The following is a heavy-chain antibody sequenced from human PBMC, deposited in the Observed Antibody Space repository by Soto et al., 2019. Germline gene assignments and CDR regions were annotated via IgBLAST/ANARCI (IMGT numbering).Heavy chain of an antibody. Sequence: LRLSCAASGFIFKMYWMHWVRQSPGKWLVWISRIYNDGTYSDYADSVRGRFTISIDNVNDTLYLQMNNLRAEDSGLYYCTRGPRPISTGTGAYWGQGTQVTVSS. CDR3: TRGPRPISTGTGAY. D-gene: IGHD3-10*01. CDR2: IYNDGTYS. V-gene: IGHV3-74*01. J-gene: IGHJ4*02. CDR1: GFIFKMYW.